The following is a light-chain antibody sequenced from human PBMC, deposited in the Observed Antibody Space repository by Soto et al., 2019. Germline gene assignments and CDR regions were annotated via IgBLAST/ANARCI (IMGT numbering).Light chain of an antibody. J-gene: IGKJ4*01. Sequence: IQVTQSPCSLSASVGDRITITCRASQGMSTYLAWYQQKPGKAPKLLIYAAYTLQSGVPSRFSGGGSGTDFTLTISSLQPEDSATYYCQQLNRYPTFGGGTKVEIK. CDR3: QQLNRYPT. CDR1: QGMSTY. CDR2: AAY. V-gene: IGKV1-9*01.